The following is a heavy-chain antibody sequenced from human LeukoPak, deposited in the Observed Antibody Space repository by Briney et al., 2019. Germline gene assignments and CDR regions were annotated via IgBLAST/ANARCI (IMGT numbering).Heavy chain of an antibody. CDR2: INPNSGGT. J-gene: IGHJ6*03. CDR3: ARRGFGSYGYVYYYYYYMDV. V-gene: IGHV1-2*02. D-gene: IGHD5-18*01. Sequence: ASVTVSYKPSGYTLTRYYMHWVRQAPGQGLEWMGWINPNSGGTNYAQKFQGRVTMTRDTSISTAYMELSRLRSDDTAVYYCARRGFGSYGYVYYYYYYMDVWGKGTTVTVSS. CDR1: GYTLTRYY.